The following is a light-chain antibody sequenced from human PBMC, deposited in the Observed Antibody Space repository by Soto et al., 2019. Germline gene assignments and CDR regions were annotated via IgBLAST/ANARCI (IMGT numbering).Light chain of an antibody. CDR2: EVT. CDR3: CSYAGGDTFFL. V-gene: IGLV2-23*02. Sequence: QSALTQPASVSGSPGQSITISCTGTSGDVGSYSPVSCYQQLPGKAPKLIIYEVTKRPSGVSNRFSGSKSGNTASLTISGLQAEDEAEYFCCSYAGGDTFFLFGTGTKLNVL. J-gene: IGLJ1*01. CDR1: SGDVGSYSP.